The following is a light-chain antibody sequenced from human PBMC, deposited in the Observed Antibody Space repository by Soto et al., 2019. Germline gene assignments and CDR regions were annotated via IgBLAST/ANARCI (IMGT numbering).Light chain of an antibody. CDR1: SSDIGGYGY. V-gene: IGLV2-14*01. J-gene: IGLJ2*01. CDR2: EVT. CDR3: TSYRTITSRVV. Sequence: QSVLTQPASVSGSPGQSITISCTGTSSDIGGYGYVSWYQQYPGKAPKLLIYEVTHRPSGVSNRFSGSKSGNTASLTISGLQAEDEADYYCTSYRTITSRVVFGGGTKLTVL.